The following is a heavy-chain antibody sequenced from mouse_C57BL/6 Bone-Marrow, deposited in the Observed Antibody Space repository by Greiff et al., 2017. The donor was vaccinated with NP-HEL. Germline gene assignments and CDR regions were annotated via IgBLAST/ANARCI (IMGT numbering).Heavy chain of an antibody. V-gene: IGHV1-55*01. Sequence: QVQLQQPGAELVKPGASVKMSCKASGYTFTSYWITWVKQRPGQGLEWIGDIYPGSGSTNYNEKFKSKATLTVDTSSSTAYMQLSSLTSEDSAVYYCARGRDYEINRYFDVWGTGTTVTVSS. CDR3: ARGRDYEINRYFDV. CDR2: IYPGSGST. D-gene: IGHD2-4*01. CDR1: GYTFTSYW. J-gene: IGHJ1*03.